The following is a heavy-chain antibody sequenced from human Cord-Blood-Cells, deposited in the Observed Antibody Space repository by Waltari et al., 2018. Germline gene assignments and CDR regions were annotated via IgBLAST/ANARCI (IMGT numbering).Heavy chain of an antibody. CDR2: IFSNDEK. D-gene: IGHD2-2*01. J-gene: IGHJ6*03. Sequence: QVTLKESGPVLVKPTETLTLTCTVSGFSLSNARMGVSWIRQPPGKALEWLAHIFSNDEKSYSTSLKSRLTISKDTSKSQVVLTMTNMDPVDTATYYCARLYCSSTSCYYYYYYMDVWGKGTTVTASS. CDR1: GFSLSNARMG. V-gene: IGHV2-26*01. CDR3: ARLYCSSTSCYYYYYYMDV.